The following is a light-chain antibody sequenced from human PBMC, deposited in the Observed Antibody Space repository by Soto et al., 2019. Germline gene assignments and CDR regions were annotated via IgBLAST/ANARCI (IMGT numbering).Light chain of an antibody. J-gene: IGKJ2*01. CDR2: GAS. V-gene: IGKV3-20*01. CDR1: QSVSSSY. Sequence: EIVLTQSPGTLSLSPGDRATLSCRASQSVSSSYLAWYQQKPGQAPRLLIYGASIRATGIPERFSGSGSGTDFTLPISRLEPEDFAVYYCQQYGSSPPYTFGQGTKLEIK. CDR3: QQYGSSPPYT.